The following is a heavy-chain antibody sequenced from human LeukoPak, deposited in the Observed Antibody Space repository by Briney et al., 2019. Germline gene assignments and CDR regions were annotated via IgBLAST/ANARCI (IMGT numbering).Heavy chain of an antibody. CDR2: IIPIFGTA. CDR3: ARDLNRYYGDYFLPFHGMNAFDI. Sequence: VASVKVSCKASGGTFSSYAIGWVRQAPGQGLEWMGGIIPIFGTANYAQKFQGRVTITADESTSTAYMELSSLRSEDTAVYYCARDLNRYYGDYFLPFHGMNAFDIWGQGTMVTVSS. V-gene: IGHV1-69*01. J-gene: IGHJ3*02. CDR1: GGTFSSYA. D-gene: IGHD4-17*01.